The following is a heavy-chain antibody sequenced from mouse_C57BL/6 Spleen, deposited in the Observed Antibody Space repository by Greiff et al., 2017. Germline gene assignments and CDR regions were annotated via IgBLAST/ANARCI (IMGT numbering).Heavy chain of an antibody. D-gene: IGHD2-5*01. CDR2: INPGSGGT. V-gene: IGHV1-54*01. Sequence: QVQLQQSGAELVRPGTSVKVSCKASGYAFTNYLIEWVKQRPGQGLEWIGVINPGSGGTNYNEKFKGKATLTADKSSSTAYMQLSSLTSEDSSVYFCARSEYSNYGYAMDYWGQGTSVTVSS. CDR1: GYAFTNYL. J-gene: IGHJ4*01. CDR3: ARSEYSNYGYAMDY.